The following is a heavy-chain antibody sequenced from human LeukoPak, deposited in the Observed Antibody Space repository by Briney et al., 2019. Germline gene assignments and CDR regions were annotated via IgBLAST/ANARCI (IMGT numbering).Heavy chain of an antibody. CDR2: ISAYNGNT. CDR3: ARDELTYYDILTGYYRESMRFDP. Sequence: SVRVSCKASGYTFTSYGISWVRQAPGQGLEWMGWISAYNGNTNYAQKLQGRVTMTTDTSTSTAYMELRSLRSDDTAVYYCARDELTYYDILTGYYRESMRFDPWGQGTLVTVSS. V-gene: IGHV1-18*04. D-gene: IGHD3-9*01. J-gene: IGHJ5*02. CDR1: GYTFTSYG.